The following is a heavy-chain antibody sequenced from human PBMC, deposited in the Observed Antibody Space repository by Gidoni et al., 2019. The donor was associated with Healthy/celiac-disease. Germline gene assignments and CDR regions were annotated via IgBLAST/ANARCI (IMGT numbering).Heavy chain of an antibody. J-gene: IGHJ2*01. CDR3: ARAAVAGRNWYFDL. V-gene: IGHV3-53*01. D-gene: IGHD6-19*01. Sequence: EVQLVESGGGLIQPGGSLRLSCAASGFTVSSNYMSWVRQAPGTGLEWGSVIYSGGSTYYADSVKGRFTISRDNSKITLYLQMNSLRAEDTAVYYCARAAVAGRNWYFDLWGRGTLVTVSS. CDR2: IYSGGST. CDR1: GFTVSSNY.